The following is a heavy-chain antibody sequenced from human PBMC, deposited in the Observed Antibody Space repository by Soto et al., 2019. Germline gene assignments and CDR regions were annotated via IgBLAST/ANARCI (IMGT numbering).Heavy chain of an antibody. CDR1: GFTFSDYY. CDR2: ISSSGSTI. V-gene: IGHV3-11*01. D-gene: IGHD1-26*01. CDR3: TRVFYSGTYPSWSDY. J-gene: IGHJ4*02. Sequence: QVQLVESGGGLVKPGGSLRLSCAASGFTFSDYYMSWIRQAPGKGLEWVSYISSSGSTIYYADSVKGRFTISRDNARKSLYLQMNLVRAEDTAVYYCTRVFYSGTYPSWSDYWGQGTLVTVSS.